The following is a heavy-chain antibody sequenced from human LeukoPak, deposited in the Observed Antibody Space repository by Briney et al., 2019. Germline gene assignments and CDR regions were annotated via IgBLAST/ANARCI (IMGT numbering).Heavy chain of an antibody. CDR1: GFTFSSYW. V-gene: IGHV3-7*01. CDR3: AREVNYDFWSGSADWFDP. J-gene: IGHJ5*02. Sequence: VGSLRLSCAASGFTFSSYWMSWVRQAPGKGLEWVANIKQDGSEKYYVDSVKGRFTISRDNAKNSLYLQMNSLRAEDTAVYYCAREVNYDFWSGSADWFDPWGQGTLVTVSS. D-gene: IGHD3-3*01. CDR2: IKQDGSEK.